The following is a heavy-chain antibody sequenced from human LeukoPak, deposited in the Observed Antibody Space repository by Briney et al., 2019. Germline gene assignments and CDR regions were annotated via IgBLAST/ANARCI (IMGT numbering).Heavy chain of an antibody. CDR3: ARVYYDFWRAPGNMDV. J-gene: IGHJ6*03. D-gene: IGHD3-3*01. CDR2: MNPNSGNT. CDR1: GYTFTSYD. Sequence: GASVKVSCKASGYTFTSYDINWVRQATGQGLEWMGWMNPNSGNTGYAQKFQGRVTMTRNTSISTAYMELSSLRSEDTAVYYCARVYYDFWRAPGNMDVWGKGTTVTVSS. V-gene: IGHV1-8*01.